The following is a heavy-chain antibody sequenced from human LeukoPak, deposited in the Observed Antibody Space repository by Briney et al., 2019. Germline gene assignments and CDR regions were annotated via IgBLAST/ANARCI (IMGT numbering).Heavy chain of an antibody. V-gene: IGHV3-30*02. CDR1: GFTFSSYG. D-gene: IGHD3-22*01. J-gene: IGHJ4*02. CDR3: AKNLYYYDSSGHLFDY. CDR2: IRYDGSNK. Sequence: PGGSLRLSCAASGFTFSSYGMHWVRQAPGKGLEWVAFIRYDGSNKYYADSVKGRFTISRDNSKNTLYLQMNSLRAEDTAAYYCAKNLYYYDSSGHLFDYWGQGTLVTVSS.